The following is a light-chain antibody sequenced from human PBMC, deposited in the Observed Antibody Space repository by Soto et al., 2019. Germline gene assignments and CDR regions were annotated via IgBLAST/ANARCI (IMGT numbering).Light chain of an antibody. J-gene: IGLJ1*01. CDR2: EVS. Sequence: SVLTQPASVSGSPGQSITISCTGTSSDVGDYNYVSWYQQHPGKAPKLMIYEVSNRPSGISNHFSGSKSGNTASLTISGLQAEDEADYYCSSYTSTNTLAAGVFGPGTKGTVL. CDR3: SSYTSTNTLAAGV. CDR1: SSDVGDYNY. V-gene: IGLV2-14*01.